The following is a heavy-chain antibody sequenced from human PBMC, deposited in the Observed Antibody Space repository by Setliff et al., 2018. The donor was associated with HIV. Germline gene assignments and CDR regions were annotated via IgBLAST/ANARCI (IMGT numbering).Heavy chain of an antibody. J-gene: IGHJ4*02. D-gene: IGHD4-17*01. Sequence: AASVKVSCKASGYTFTGNYMHWVRQAPGQGLEWMGWINPNSGGTNYEQKFQGRVTMTRDTSISTAYMELRSLRSDDTAVYYCAREAVDDYARYFDYWGQGSLVTVSS. CDR1: GYTFTGNY. CDR2: INPNSGGT. V-gene: IGHV1-2*02. CDR3: AREAVDDYARYFDY.